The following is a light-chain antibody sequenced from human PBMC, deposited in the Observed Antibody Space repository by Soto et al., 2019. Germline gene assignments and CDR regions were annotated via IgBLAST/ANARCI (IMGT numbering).Light chain of an antibody. CDR3: QQYKDWPPLT. CDR2: GAS. Sequence: EIVITQSPVTLSASPGERVTLSCRASQSVNINLAWYQQRHGQAPRVLIYGASNRASGIPDKFSGSGSGTDFTLTISSLEPDDFALYFCQQYKDWPPLTFGGGTRVEIK. CDR1: QSVNIN. J-gene: IGKJ4*01. V-gene: IGKV3D-15*01.